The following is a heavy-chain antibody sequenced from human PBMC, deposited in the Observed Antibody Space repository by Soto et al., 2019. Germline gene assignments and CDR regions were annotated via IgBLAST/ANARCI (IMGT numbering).Heavy chain of an antibody. CDR3: ARARRMTRGVLLDY. D-gene: IGHD3-10*01. CDR2: IYSSDRT. CDR1: GDSITNSY. Sequence: PSETLSLTCTVSGDSITNSYWSWVRLPAGSGLQWIGRIYSSDRTIYNPTLQSRVTMSLDTSKNLFSLDLASVTAADRAIYYCARARRMTRGVLLDYWGQGTPVTVSS. J-gene: IGHJ4*02. V-gene: IGHV4-4*07.